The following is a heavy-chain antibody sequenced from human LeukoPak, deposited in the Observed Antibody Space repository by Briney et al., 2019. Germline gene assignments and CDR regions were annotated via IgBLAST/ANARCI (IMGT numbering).Heavy chain of an antibody. CDR1: GGSISSSSYY. CDR3: ARQTTVTTHLLFDY. Sequence: SETLSLTCTVSGGSISSSSYYWGWIRQPPGKWLEWIGSIYYSGSTYYNPSLKSRVTISVDTSKNQFSLKLSSVTAADTAVYYCARQTTVTTHLLFDYWGQGTLVTVSS. D-gene: IGHD4-17*01. J-gene: IGHJ4*02. CDR2: IYYSGST. V-gene: IGHV4-39*01.